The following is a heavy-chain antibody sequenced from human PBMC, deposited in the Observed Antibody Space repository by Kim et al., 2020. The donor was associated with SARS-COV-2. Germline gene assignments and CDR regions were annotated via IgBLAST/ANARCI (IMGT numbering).Heavy chain of an antibody. CDR2: IRSTEYGGTT. CDR3: TRIFGEIQMFEGRNYFYYYGMDV. J-gene: IGHJ6*02. V-gene: IGHV3-49*04. Sequence: GGSLRLSCTVSGFTLDEYAMSWVRQAPGKGLEWVGFIRSTEYGGTTEYAASVKGRFTISRDDSKNIVHLQMDSLKTEDTAVYFCTRIFGEIQMFEGRNYFYYYGMDVWGPGTTSPSP. D-gene: IGHD3-3*01. CDR1: GFTLDEYA.